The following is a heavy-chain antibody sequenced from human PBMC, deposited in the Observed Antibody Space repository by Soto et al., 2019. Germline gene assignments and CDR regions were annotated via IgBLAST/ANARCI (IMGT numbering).Heavy chain of an antibody. D-gene: IGHD6-13*01. V-gene: IGHV1-8*01. J-gene: IGHJ5*02. CDR1: GYTFTSYD. Sequence: GASVKVSCKASGYTFTSYDSRWVRQATGQGLEWMGWMNPNSGNTGYAQKFQGRVTMTRNTSISTAYMELSSLRSEDTAVYYCARAAAAGNWFDPWGQGTLVTVSS. CDR3: ARAAAAGNWFDP. CDR2: MNPNSGNT.